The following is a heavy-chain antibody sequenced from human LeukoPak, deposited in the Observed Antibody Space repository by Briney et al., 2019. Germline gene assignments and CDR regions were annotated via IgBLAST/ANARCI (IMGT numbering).Heavy chain of an antibody. CDR1: GGSFSGYY. D-gene: IGHD5-18*01. CDR3: AREPRDSYGVYYFDY. V-gene: IGHV4-34*01. J-gene: IGHJ4*02. Sequence: SETLSLTCAVYGGSFSGYYWSWIRQPPGKGLEWIGEINHSGSTNYNPSLKSRVTISVDTSKNQFSLKLSSVTAADTAVYYCAREPRDSYGVYYFDYWGQGTLVTVSS. CDR2: INHSGST.